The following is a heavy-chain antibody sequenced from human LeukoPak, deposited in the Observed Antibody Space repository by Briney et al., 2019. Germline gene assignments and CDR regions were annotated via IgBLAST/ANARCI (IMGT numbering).Heavy chain of an antibody. V-gene: IGHV3-23*01. Sequence: GGSLRLSCAVSGITLSNYGMSWVRQAAGKGLEWVAGLSGSGGGTNYADSVQGWFTISRDNPKNTLYLQMNSLRAEDTAVYFCAKRGVVIRVFLVGFHKEAYYFDSWGQGALVTVSS. CDR3: AKRGVVIRVFLVGFHKEAYYFDS. CDR1: GITLSNYG. D-gene: IGHD3-10*01. J-gene: IGHJ4*02. CDR2: LSGSGGGT.